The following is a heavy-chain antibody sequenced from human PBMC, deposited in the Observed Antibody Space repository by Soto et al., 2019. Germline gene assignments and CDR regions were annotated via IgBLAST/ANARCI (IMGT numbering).Heavy chain of an antibody. V-gene: IGHV4-59*08. CDR3: ARHVDFFHMDF. J-gene: IGHJ6*03. D-gene: IGHD5-12*01. Sequence: SETLSLTCTVSGGTLSSNYWSWIRQPPGKGLEWIGYIDYSGSTNYNSTLESRVTLSVDTSKNQFSLKLTSATVADAAVYYCARHVDFFHMDFWGKGTTVTVSS. CDR1: GGTLSSNY. CDR2: IDYSGST.